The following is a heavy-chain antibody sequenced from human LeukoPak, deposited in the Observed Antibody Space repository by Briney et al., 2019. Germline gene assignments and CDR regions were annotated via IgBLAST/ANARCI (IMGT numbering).Heavy chain of an antibody. CDR2: MNPNSGNT. D-gene: IGHD6-19*01. V-gene: IGHV1-8*03. Sequence: ASVKVSCKASGYTFTTYDINWVRQAAGQGLEWMGWMNPNSGNTGYAQKFQGRLTITRNASISTAYMELSSLRSEDTAVYYCATSRVSSGWYYFDYWGQGTLVTVSP. CDR3: ATSRVSSGWYYFDY. J-gene: IGHJ4*02. CDR1: GYTFTTYD.